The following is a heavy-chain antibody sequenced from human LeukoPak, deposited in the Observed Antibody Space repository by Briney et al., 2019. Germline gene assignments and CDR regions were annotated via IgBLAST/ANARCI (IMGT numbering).Heavy chain of an antibody. J-gene: IGHJ4*02. CDR3: AKKTEGDFDY. Sequence: GGSLRLSCAASGFTVSSNYMSWVRQAPGKGLEWVSVIYSGGSTYYTDSVKGRCTISRNNSKNTLYLKMNSLRAEDTAVYYCAKKTEGDFDYWGQGTLVTVSS. CDR2: IYSGGST. D-gene: IGHD1-26*01. V-gene: IGHV3-53*01. CDR1: GFTVSSNY.